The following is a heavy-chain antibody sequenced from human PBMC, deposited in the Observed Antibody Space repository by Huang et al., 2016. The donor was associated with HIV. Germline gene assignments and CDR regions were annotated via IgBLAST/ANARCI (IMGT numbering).Heavy chain of an antibody. J-gene: IGHJ6*02. Sequence: VESGGRLVQPGGSIRLSCVGSTFRFGAYWMSWVRQHPGKGLEWVANIKQDESEKYYVESVKGRFNISRDNAKKILFLQMDNVRVEDTATYYCATKTGAMDIWGQGTAVTVS. D-gene: IGHD1-7*01. CDR2: IKQDESEK. V-gene: IGHV3-7*01. CDR1: TFRFGAYW. CDR3: ATKTGAMDI.